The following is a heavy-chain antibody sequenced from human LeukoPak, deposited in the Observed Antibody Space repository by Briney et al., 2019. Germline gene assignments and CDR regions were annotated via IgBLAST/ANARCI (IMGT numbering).Heavy chain of an antibody. D-gene: IGHD1-1*01. CDR3: ARVNWNTMGAFDI. CDR2: INPNSGGT. J-gene: IGHJ3*02. Sequence: GASVKVSCKASGYTFSSYIINWVRQAPGQGLEWMGWINPNSGGTNYAQKFQGRVTMTRDTSISTAYMELSRLRSDDTAVYYCARVNWNTMGAFDIWGQGTMVTVSS. V-gene: IGHV1-2*02. CDR1: GYTFSSYI.